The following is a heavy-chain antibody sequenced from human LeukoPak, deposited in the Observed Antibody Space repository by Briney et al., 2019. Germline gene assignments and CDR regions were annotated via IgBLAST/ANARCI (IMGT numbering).Heavy chain of an antibody. V-gene: IGHV4-59*08. Sequence: SETLSLTCTVSGGSISSYYWSWIRQPPGKGLEWIGYIYYSGSTNYNPSLKSRVTISLDTSKNQFSLKLSSVTAADTAVYYCARTRSGSYSHPAYGMDVWGQGTTVTVSS. CDR3: ARTRSGSYSHPAYGMDV. D-gene: IGHD3-10*01. CDR1: GGSISSYY. J-gene: IGHJ6*02. CDR2: IYYSGST.